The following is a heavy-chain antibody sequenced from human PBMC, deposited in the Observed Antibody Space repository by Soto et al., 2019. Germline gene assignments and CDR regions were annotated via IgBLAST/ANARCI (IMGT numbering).Heavy chain of an antibody. J-gene: IGHJ5*02. CDR1: GGSISSYY. D-gene: IGHD3-10*02. CDR2: IHYSGST. Sequence: QVQLQESGPGLVKPSETLSLTCTVSGGSISSYYWSWIRQPPGKGLAWIGYIHYSGSTNYNPSLKSRGATSLDTATNQFALELSSVTASDTSGYYMARLLCSRGYWFDPWGQGTLVTVSS. V-gene: IGHV4-59*08. CDR3: ARLLCSRGYWFDP.